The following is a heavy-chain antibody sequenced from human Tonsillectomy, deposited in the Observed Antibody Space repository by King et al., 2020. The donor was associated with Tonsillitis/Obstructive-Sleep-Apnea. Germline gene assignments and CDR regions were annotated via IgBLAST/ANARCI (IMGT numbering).Heavy chain of an antibody. CDR3: ARRGGLYDPRYMDV. J-gene: IGHJ6*03. V-gene: IGHV4-34*01. D-gene: IGHD3-3*01. CDR1: GGSFSGYY. Sequence: VQLQQWGAGLLKPSETLSLTCAVYGGSFSGYYWSWIRQPPGKGLEWIGEINHSGTTNYNPSLKSRVTISVDTSKNQFSLKLCSVTAADTAVYYCARRGGLYDPRYMDVWGKGTTVTVSS. CDR2: INHSGTT.